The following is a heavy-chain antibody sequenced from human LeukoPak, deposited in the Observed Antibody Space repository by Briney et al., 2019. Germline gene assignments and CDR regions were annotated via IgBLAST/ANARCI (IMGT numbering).Heavy chain of an antibody. J-gene: IGHJ6*03. D-gene: IGHD5-18*01. Sequence: SVKVSCKASGGTFSSYAISWVRQAPGQGLEWMGMIIPIFGTANYAQKFQGRVTITADKSTSTAYMELSSLRSEDTAVYYCASDGSGGYSYGYYYYYYMDVWGKGTTVTVSS. CDR1: GGTFSSYA. V-gene: IGHV1-69*06. CDR2: IIPIFGTA. CDR3: ASDGSGGYSYGYYYYYYMDV.